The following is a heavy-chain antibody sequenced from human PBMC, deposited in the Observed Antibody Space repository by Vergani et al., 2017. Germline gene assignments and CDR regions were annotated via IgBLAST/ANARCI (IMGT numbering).Heavy chain of an antibody. Sequence: QVQLVQSGAEVKKPGASVKVSCKASGYTFTSYAMHWVRQAPGQRLEWMGWINAGNGNTNYAQKLQGRVTMTTDTSTSTAYMEQRRLRADDTAVYYCARVIQDGGAAVAWWGQGTLVTVSS. CDR1: GYTFTSYA. CDR2: INAGNGNT. CDR3: ARVIQDGGAAVAW. J-gene: IGHJ4*02. V-gene: IGHV1-3*01. D-gene: IGHD6-13*01.